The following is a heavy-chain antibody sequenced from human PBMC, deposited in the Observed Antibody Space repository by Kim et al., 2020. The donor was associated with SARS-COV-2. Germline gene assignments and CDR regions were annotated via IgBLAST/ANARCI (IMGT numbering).Heavy chain of an antibody. CDR1: GYTLTELS. J-gene: IGHJ6*02. CDR2: FDPEDGET. V-gene: IGHV1-24*01. D-gene: IGHD2-15*01. Sequence: ASVKVSCKVSGYTLTELSMHWVRQAPGKGLEWMGGFDPEDGETIYAQKFQGRVTMTEDTSTDTAYMELSSLRSEDTAVYYCATDVTCSGGSCYSGVYYYGMDVWGQGTTVTVSS. CDR3: ATDVTCSGGSCYSGVYYYGMDV.